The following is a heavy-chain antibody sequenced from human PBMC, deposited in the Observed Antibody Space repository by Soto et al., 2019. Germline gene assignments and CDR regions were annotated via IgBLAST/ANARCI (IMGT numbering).Heavy chain of an antibody. Sequence: EVQLLESGGGLVQPGGSLRLSCAASGFTFSSYAMSWVRQAPGKGLEWVSDISGSGGSTYYADSVKGRFTISRDNSKNTLYLQMNSLRAEDTAVYYCANLRTPAITMIVGLWGQGTLVNVS. CDR1: GFTFSSYA. V-gene: IGHV3-23*01. J-gene: IGHJ4*02. D-gene: IGHD3-22*01. CDR3: ANLRTPAITMIVGL. CDR2: ISGSGGST.